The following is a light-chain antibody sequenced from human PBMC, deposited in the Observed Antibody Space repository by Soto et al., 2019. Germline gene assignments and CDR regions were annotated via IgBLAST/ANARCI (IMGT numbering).Light chain of an antibody. CDR3: QQYNNWPPT. J-gene: IGKJ1*01. V-gene: IGKV3-15*01. Sequence: EIVMTQSPVTLSVSPGERATLSCRAGQSISSNLAWYQQKPGQAPRLLIYGASTRATGVPARFSGSGSGTEFTLTISSLQSQDFAVYSCQQYNNWPPTFGQGTKVEIK. CDR1: QSISSN. CDR2: GAS.